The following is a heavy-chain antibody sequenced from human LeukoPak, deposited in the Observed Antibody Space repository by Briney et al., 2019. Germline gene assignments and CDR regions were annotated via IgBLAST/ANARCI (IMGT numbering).Heavy chain of an antibody. CDR3: ARSLLWFGELPSLIDY. Sequence: PGGSLRLSCAASGFTFSSYSMNWVRQAPGKGLEWVSYISSSSSTIYYADSVKGRFTISRDNAKNSLYLQMNSLRGEDTAVYYCARSLLWFGELPSLIDYWGQGTLVTVSS. V-gene: IGHV3-48*01. J-gene: IGHJ4*02. CDR1: GFTFSSYS. CDR2: ISSSSSTI. D-gene: IGHD3-10*01.